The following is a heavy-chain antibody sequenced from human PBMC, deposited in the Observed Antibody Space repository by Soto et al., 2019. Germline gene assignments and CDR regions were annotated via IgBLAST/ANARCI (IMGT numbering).Heavy chain of an antibody. CDR1: GLTFGNYA. Sequence: EVQLLESGGGLVQPGGSVRRSCAASGLTFGNYAMSWVRQAPGQGLEWVSAISGDSGRTYYADSVKGRFTISRDNSKNTLYQQMNTLRAEDTAVYYCAVTPNCGRDCSAASYWYFDIWGRGTLVTVSS. D-gene: IGHD2-21*02. V-gene: IGHV3-23*01. J-gene: IGHJ2*01. CDR2: ISGDSGRT. CDR3: AVTPNCGRDCSAASYWYFDI.